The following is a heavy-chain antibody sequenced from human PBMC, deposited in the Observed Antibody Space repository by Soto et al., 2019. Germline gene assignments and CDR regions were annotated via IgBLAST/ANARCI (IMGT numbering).Heavy chain of an antibody. D-gene: IGHD1-1*01. Sequence: QVQLQESGPGLVEPSQTLSLTCTVSGGSISSAGYYWSWIRQRPGKGLEWIGYIYFSGVTYYNPSLVSRVTISVDTSKNQFSLRLSSVTAADTAVYYCARDPWRTPPEAAFDVWGQGTKVTVSS. J-gene: IGHJ3*01. V-gene: IGHV4-31*03. CDR1: GGSISSAGYY. CDR3: ARDPWRTPPEAAFDV. CDR2: IYFSGVT.